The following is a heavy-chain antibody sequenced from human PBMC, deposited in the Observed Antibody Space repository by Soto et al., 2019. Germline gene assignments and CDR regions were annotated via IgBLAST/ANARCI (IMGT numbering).Heavy chain of an antibody. CDR3: AKMVTRAFDI. D-gene: IGHD2-8*01. CDR2: IYSGGTT. CDR1: EFTGATDY. J-gene: IGHJ3*02. V-gene: IGHV3-53*01. Sequence: GGSLRLSCAASEFTGATDYMGWVRQAPGKGLDWVSVIYSGGTTNYGDSVKGRFTISRDRSKNTLYLQMNSLRVEDTAVYYCAKMVTRAFDIWGPGTMVTVSS.